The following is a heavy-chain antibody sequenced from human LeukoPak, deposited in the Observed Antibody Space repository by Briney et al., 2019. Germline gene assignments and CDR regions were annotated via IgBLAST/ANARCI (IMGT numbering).Heavy chain of an antibody. D-gene: IGHD2-2*01. CDR1: GGTFSSYT. V-gene: IGHV1-69*02. Sequence: GSSVTVSCKASGGTFSSYTISWVRQAPGQGLEWMGRIIPILGIANYAQKFQGRVTITADKATSTAYVELSSLRSEDTAVYYCARRYCSSTSCYWGFDPWGQGTLVTVSS. J-gene: IGHJ5*02. CDR2: IIPILGIA. CDR3: ARRYCSSTSCYWGFDP.